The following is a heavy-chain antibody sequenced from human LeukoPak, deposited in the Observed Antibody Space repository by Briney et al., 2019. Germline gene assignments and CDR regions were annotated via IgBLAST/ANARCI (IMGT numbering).Heavy chain of an antibody. CDR2: INSDGSST. V-gene: IGHV3-74*01. CDR1: GFTFSSNW. D-gene: IGHD3-10*01. Sequence: GGSLRLSCGASGFTFSSNWMFWVRQAPGKGLVWVSRINSDGSSTSYADSVKGRFTISRDNSKNTLYLEMNSLRAEDTAVYYCARGATYYYGSASYYHSFWGQGTLVTVSS. CDR3: ARGATYYYGSASYYHSF. J-gene: IGHJ4*02.